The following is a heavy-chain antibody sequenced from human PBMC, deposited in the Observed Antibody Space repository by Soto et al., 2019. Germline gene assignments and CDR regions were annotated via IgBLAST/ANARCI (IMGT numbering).Heavy chain of an antibody. V-gene: IGHV1-69*02. D-gene: IGHD6-13*01. CDR2: IIPILGIA. CDR3: ARAFVRHGIAAPGHFDL. J-gene: IGHJ2*01. Sequence: QVQLVQSGAEVKKPGSSVKVSCKASGGTFSSYTISWVRQAPGQGLEWMGRIIPILGIANSAQKFQGRVTITAXXSXSXXYMELSSLRSEDTAVYYCARAFVRHGIAAPGHFDLWGRGTLVTVSS. CDR1: GGTFSSYT.